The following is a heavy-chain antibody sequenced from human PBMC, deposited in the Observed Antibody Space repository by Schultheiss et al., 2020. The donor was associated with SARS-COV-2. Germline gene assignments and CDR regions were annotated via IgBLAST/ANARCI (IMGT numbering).Heavy chain of an antibody. V-gene: IGHV4-38-2*01. CDR1: GYSINSGFY. CDR3: VGRPLRWSRDY. CDR2: IYQSGNT. Sequence: SETLSLTCAVSGYSINSGFYWGWIRQPPGKGLEWIGSIYQSGNTYYRPSLKSRVTISVDTSKNQFSLKLSSVTAADTAVYYCVGRPLRWSRDYWGQGTLVTVSS. J-gene: IGHJ4*02. D-gene: IGHD6-6*01.